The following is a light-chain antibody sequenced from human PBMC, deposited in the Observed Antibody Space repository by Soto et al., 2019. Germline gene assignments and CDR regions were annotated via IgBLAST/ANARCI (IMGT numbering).Light chain of an antibody. V-gene: IGLV2-14*03. CDR1: NSDVGGYNY. Sequence: QSALTQPAFVSGSPGQSITISCTGTNSDVGGYNYVSWYQQHPGKAPKLMIYDVTNRPSGVSDRFSGSKSGNTASLTISGLQAEDEADYYCSSYTSSSTLVFGGGTKLTVL. CDR3: SSYTSSSTLV. J-gene: IGLJ2*01. CDR2: DVT.